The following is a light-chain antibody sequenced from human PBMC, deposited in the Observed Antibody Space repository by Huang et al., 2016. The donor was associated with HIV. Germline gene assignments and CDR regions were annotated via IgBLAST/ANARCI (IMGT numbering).Light chain of an antibody. CDR1: QSVSSN. CDR3: QRYNNWPPGDT. CDR2: GAS. Sequence: EIVMTQSPATLSVSPGERATLSCRASQSVSSNLAWYQHKPGQAPRLLIYGASTSATCIPARFSGSGSGTEFTLTISSLQSEDFVVYYCQRYNNWPPGDTFGQGTKLEIK. V-gene: IGKV3-15*01. J-gene: IGKJ2*01.